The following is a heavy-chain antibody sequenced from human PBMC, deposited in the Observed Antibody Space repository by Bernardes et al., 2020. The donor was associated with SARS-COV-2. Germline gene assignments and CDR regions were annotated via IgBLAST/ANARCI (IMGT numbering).Heavy chain of an antibody. CDR3: AKDASVSPESLDY. CDR1: GFTFSYYA. V-gene: IGHV3-23*01. Sequence: GGSLRLSCAASGFTFSYYAMSWVRQAPGKGLEWVSSISGSGASTYYADSVKGRFTISRDNSKNTLFLQMNSLRAGETAVYYCAKDASVSPESLDYWGQGTLVTVSS. CDR2: ISGSGAST. J-gene: IGHJ4*02. D-gene: IGHD3-10*01.